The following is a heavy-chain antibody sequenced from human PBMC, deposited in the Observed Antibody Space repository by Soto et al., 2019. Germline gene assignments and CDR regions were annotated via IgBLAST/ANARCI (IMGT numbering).Heavy chain of an antibody. V-gene: IGHV4-30-4*01. CDR3: XIXXXXXXYFDY. J-gene: IGHJ4*02. CDR2: IYYSGST. CDR1: GGSISSGDYY. Sequence: QVQLQESGPGLVKPSQTLSLTCTVSGGSISSGDYYWSWIRQPPGKGLEWIGYIYYSGSTYYNPSLKSRVPXXVXTSKNQFSLKLSSVTAADTAVYXCXIXXXXXXYFDYWGQGTLVTVSS.